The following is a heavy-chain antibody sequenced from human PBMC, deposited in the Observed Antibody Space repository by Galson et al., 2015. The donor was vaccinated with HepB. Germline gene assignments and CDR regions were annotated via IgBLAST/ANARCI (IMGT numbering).Heavy chain of an antibody. V-gene: IGHV3-48*01. CDR1: GFTFSSYS. J-gene: IGHJ4*02. Sequence: SLRLSCAASGFTFSSYSMNWVRQAPGKGLEWVSYISSSSTIYYADSVKGRFTISRDNAKNSLYLQMNSLRAEDTAVYYCAPLTAMDKYYFDYWGQGTLVTVSS. D-gene: IGHD5-18*01. CDR2: ISSSSTI. CDR3: APLTAMDKYYFDY.